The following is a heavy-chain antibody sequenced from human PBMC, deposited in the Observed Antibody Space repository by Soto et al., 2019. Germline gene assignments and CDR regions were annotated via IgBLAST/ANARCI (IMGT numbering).Heavy chain of an antibody. CDR1: GITFDNHA. Sequence: EVQLVESGGGLVQPGRSQRLSCATSGITFDNHAMHWARQAPGKGLEWVSGISWNSGTIDYADSVKGRFIISRDNAKNSLFLQMNSLRVEDTAVYYCAKDFAPNYDLWGGYGPYMDVWGKGNTVIVSS. CDR3: AKDFAPNYDLWGGYGPYMDV. J-gene: IGHJ6*03. CDR2: ISWNSGTI. D-gene: IGHD3-3*01. V-gene: IGHV3-9*01.